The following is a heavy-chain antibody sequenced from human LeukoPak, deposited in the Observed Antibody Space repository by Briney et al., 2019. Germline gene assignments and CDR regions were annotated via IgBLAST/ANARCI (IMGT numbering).Heavy chain of an antibody. CDR1: GFTVSSNY. V-gene: IGHV3-53*05. Sequence: GGSLRLSCAASGFTVSSNYMSWVRQAPGKGLEWVSVIYSGGSTYYADSVKGRFTISRDNSKNTLYLQMNSLRAEDTAIYYCALIPGDEQYYFDYWGQGTLVTVSS. J-gene: IGHJ4*02. CDR2: IYSGGST. D-gene: IGHD7-27*01. CDR3: ALIPGDEQYYFDY.